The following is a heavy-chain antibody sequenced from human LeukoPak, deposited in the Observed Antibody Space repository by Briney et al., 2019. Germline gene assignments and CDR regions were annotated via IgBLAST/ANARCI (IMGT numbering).Heavy chain of an antibody. CDR3: ARRAVVSGSYCSPYYYYYYMDV. CDR1: GGSISSYY. J-gene: IGHJ6*03. D-gene: IGHD1-26*01. Sequence: PSETLSLTCTVSGGSISSYYWSWIRQPPGKGLEWIGYIYYSGSTNYNPSLKSRVTISVDTSKNQFSLKLSSVTAADTAVYYCARRAVVSGSYCSPYYYYYYMDVWGKGTTVTVSS. V-gene: IGHV4-59*01. CDR2: IYYSGST.